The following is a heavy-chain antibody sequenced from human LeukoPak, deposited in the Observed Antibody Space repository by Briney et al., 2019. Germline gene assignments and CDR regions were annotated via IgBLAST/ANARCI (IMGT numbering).Heavy chain of an antibody. CDR3: ARSLDIWTHTAFL. CDR1: GYTFTGYY. CDR2: INPNSGGT. Sequence: GASVKVSCKASGYTFTGYYMHWVRQAPGQGLEWMGWINPNSGGTNYAQKFQGRVTMTRDTSISTAYMELSRLRSDDTAVYYCARSLDIWTHTAFLWGQGTLVTVSS. D-gene: IGHD3-9*01. V-gene: IGHV1-2*02. J-gene: IGHJ4*02.